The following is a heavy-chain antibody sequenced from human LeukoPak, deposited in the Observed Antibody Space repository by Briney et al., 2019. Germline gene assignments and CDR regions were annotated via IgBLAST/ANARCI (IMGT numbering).Heavy chain of an antibody. D-gene: IGHD6-19*01. Sequence: ASVTVSCKASGYTFTGYYMHWVRQPPGQGLEWMGWINPNSGGTNYAQKFQGRVTMTRDTSISTAYMELSRLRSDDTAVYYCARDRTRTGYSSGWYHDYWGQGTLVTVSS. CDR3: ARDRTRTGYSSGWYHDY. V-gene: IGHV1-2*02. J-gene: IGHJ4*02. CDR2: INPNSGGT. CDR1: GYTFTGYY.